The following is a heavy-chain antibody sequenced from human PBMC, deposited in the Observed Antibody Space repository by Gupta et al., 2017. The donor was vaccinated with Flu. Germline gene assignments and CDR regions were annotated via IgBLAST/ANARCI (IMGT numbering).Heavy chain of an antibody. CDR1: GGSISRSSDY. V-gene: IGHV4-39*01. CDR2: IYYRGNP. CDR3: ARHINNGCYSPLDD. J-gene: IGHJ4*01. D-gene: IGHD2-15*01. Sequence: QLQLQGSGPGLLKPSETLSLTCIVSGGSISRSSDYWGWIRQPPGKGLEWIGSIYYRGNPYYNSSLKSRVTISVDTSKNQFSLKLTSLTAPDTALYYCARHINNGCYSPLDDWGDGPLVTDS.